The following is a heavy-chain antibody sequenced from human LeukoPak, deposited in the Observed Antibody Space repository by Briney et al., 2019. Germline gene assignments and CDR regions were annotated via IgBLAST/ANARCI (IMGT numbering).Heavy chain of an antibody. CDR1: GFTFSSYS. V-gene: IGHV3-48*01. CDR3: ARALRYFDWLSTSPEYNWFDS. CDR2: I. Sequence: PGGSLRLSCAASGFTFSSYSMNWVRQAPGKGLEWVSYIYYADSVKGRFTISRDNAKNSLYLQMNSLRAEDTAVYYCARALRYFDWLSTSPEYNWFDSWGQGTLVTVSS. J-gene: IGHJ5*01. D-gene: IGHD3-9*01.